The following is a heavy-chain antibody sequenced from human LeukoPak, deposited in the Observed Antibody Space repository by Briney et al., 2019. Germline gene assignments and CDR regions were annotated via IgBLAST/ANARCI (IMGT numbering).Heavy chain of an antibody. J-gene: IGHJ4*02. V-gene: IGHV3-53*01. Sequence: GGSLRLSCAASGFTVSSNYMSWVRQAPGKGLEWVSVIYSGGSTYYADSVKGRFTISRDNSKNTLYLQMNGLRAEDTAVYYCARPYCSGGSCYLDYWGQGTLVTVSS. D-gene: IGHD2-15*01. CDR3: ARPYCSGGSCYLDY. CDR1: GFTVSSNY. CDR2: IYSGGST.